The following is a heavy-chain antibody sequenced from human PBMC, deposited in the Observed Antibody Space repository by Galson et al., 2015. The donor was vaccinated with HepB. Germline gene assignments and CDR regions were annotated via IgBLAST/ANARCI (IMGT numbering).Heavy chain of an antibody. V-gene: IGHV4-39*01. CDR1: GSISSSSYY. CDR2: IYYSGST. D-gene: IGHD6-13*01. CDR3: ARRLVGYSSSWYPFDY. Sequence: GSISSSSYYWGWIRQPPGKGLEWIGSIYYSGSTYYNPSLKSRVTISVDTSKNQFSLKLSSVTAADTAVYYCARRLVGYSSSWYPFDYWGQGTLVTVSS. J-gene: IGHJ4*02.